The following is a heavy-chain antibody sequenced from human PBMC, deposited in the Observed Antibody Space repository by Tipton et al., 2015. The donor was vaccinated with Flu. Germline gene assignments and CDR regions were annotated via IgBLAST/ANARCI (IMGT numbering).Heavy chain of an antibody. CDR1: GGSISSYY. Sequence: TLSLTCTVSGGSISSYYWSWNRQPPGKGLEWIGYISYSGSTIYNPSPKSRVTISIDTSKNQFSVKLSSVTPAYTAVYYCARLPLALSYFDYWGQGTLVTVSS. CDR3: ARLPLALSYFDY. CDR2: ISYSGST. V-gene: IGHV4-59*01. J-gene: IGHJ4*02.